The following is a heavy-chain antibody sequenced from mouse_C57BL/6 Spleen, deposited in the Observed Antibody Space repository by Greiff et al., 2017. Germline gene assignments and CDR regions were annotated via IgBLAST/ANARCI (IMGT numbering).Heavy chain of an antibody. Sequence: DVQLQESGPGLVKPSQSLSLTCSVTGYSITSGYYWNWIRQFPGNKLEWMGYISYDGSNNYNPSLKNRISITSDTSKNQFFLKLNSVPTEDTATYYCARRNYDYDGGYYYAVDYWGQGTSVTVSS. CDR3: ARRNYDYDGGYYYAVDY. J-gene: IGHJ4*01. V-gene: IGHV3-6*01. CDR1: GYSITSGYY. CDR2: ISYDGSN. D-gene: IGHD2-4*01.